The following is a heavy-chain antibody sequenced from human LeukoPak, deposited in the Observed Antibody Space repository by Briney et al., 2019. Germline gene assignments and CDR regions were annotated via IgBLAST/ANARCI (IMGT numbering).Heavy chain of an antibody. J-gene: IGHJ4*02. V-gene: IGHV3-49*03. Sequence: GGSLRLPCTASGFTFGVHSMRWFRQAPGKGPDWVGCSRSKAHGGRIQYAAAVGGRFTISRDDSKNIVYFQMNSLKTEDTAVYYCARNPYYDFCCFDYWGQGTLVTVSS. CDR1: GFTFGVHS. CDR3: ARNPYYDFCCFDY. CDR2: SRSKAHGGRI. D-gene: IGHD3-3*01.